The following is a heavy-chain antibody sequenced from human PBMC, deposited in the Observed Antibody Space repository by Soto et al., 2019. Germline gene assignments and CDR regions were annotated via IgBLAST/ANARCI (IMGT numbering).Heavy chain of an antibody. D-gene: IGHD3-22*01. J-gene: IGHJ4*02. CDR3: ARGPRGSGYLYYFDY. CDR2: IYYSGST. V-gene: IGHV4-59*11. Sequence: SETLSLTCTVSGGSISSHYWSWIRQPPGKGLEWIGYIYYSGSTNYNPSLKSRVTISVDTSKNQFSLKMSSVTAADTAVYYCARGPRGSGYLYYFDYWGQGTLVTVSS. CDR1: GGSISSHY.